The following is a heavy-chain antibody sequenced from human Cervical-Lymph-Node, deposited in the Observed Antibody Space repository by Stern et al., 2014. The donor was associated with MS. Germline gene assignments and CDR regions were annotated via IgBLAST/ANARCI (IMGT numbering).Heavy chain of an antibody. CDR3: ARDTGLYSDSRDAIGI. CDR2: INPNGGGT. V-gene: IGHV1-2*02. Sequence: QVQLVQSGADVKKPGASVHVSCKSSGYTFTDYPIHWVRQAPGQGLEWVGWINPNGGGTNSAQKFQGRVTMTRDTSINTVYMEMTRLTSDDTAVYFCARDTGLYSDSRDAIGIWGQGTKVTVSS. J-gene: IGHJ3*02. D-gene: IGHD2-21*01. CDR1: GYTFTDYP.